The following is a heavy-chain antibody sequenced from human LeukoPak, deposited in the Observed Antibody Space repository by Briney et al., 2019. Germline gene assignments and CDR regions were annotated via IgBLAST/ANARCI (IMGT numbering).Heavy chain of an antibody. J-gene: IGHJ4*02. CDR1: GDSYSSPY. CDR2: IISKSDGGTT. Sequence: ETLSLTCTVSGDSYSSPYWSWVRQTPGKRREWIGRIISKSDGGTTDYAAPVKDRFIISRDDSKGTLYLQLNSLRTDDTAVYYCLAQYYFDYWGRGTLVTVSS. V-gene: IGHV3-15*01. D-gene: IGHD5-24*01. CDR3: LAQYYFDY.